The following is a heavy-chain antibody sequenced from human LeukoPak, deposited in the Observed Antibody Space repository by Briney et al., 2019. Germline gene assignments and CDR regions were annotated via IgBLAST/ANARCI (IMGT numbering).Heavy chain of an antibody. Sequence: PSETLSLTCTVFGGSISSYYWSWIRQPPGKGLEWIGYIYYSGSTNYNPSLKSRVTISVDTSKNQFSLKLSSVTAADTAVYHCARHSPGQYYYDSSGSDGAFDIWGQGTMVTVSS. CDR1: GGSISSYY. V-gene: IGHV4-59*08. CDR2: IYYSGST. CDR3: ARHSPGQYYYDSSGSDGAFDI. J-gene: IGHJ3*02. D-gene: IGHD3-22*01.